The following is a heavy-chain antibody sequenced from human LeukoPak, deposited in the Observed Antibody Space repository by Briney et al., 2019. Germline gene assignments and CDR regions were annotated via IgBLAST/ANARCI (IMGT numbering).Heavy chain of an antibody. V-gene: IGHV1-69*05. CDR3: AKNRNFYESKGYYLY. J-gene: IGHJ4*02. CDR2: IIPIFGTA. Sequence: SVKVSCKASGGTFSSYAISWVRQAPGQGLEWMGRIIPIFGTANYAQKFQGRVTITTDESTSTAYMELSSLRSADTAVYYCAKNRNFYESKGYYLYWGQGTLVTVSS. CDR1: GGTFSSYA. D-gene: IGHD3-22*01.